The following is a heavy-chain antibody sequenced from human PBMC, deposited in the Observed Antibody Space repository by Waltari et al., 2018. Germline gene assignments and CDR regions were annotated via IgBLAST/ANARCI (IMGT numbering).Heavy chain of an antibody. CDR1: GLTFSSYG. D-gene: IGHD1-1*01. CDR2: IWYDGSNK. J-gene: IGHJ4*02. V-gene: IGHV3-33*01. CDR3: AIGSLLEGY. Sequence: QVQLVESGGGVVQPGRSLRLSCAASGLTFSSYGMHWVRRAPGKGLEWVAVIWYDGSNKYYADSVKGRFTISRDNSKNTLYLQMNSLRAEDTAVYYCAIGSLLEGYWGQGTLVTVSS.